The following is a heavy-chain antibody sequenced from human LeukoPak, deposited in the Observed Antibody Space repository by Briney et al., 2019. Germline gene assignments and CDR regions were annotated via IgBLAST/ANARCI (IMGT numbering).Heavy chain of an antibody. D-gene: IGHD2-15*01. J-gene: IGHJ5*02. V-gene: IGHV1-2*04. CDR3: ARSEPVVAARSWFDP. CDR1: GYTFTGYY. Sequence: GASVKVSCKASGYTFTGYYMHWVRQAPGQGLKWMGWINPNSGGTNYAQKFQGWVTMTRDTSISTAYMELSRLRSDDTAVYYCARSEPVVAARSWFDPWGQGTLVTVSS. CDR2: INPNSGGT.